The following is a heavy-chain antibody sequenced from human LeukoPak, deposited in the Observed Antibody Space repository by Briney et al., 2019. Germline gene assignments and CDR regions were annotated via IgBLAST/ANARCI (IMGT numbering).Heavy chain of an antibody. V-gene: IGHV4-61*02. CDR1: GGSISSGSYY. CDR2: IYTSGST. J-gene: IGHJ4*02. CDR3: AGGKPPNY. Sequence: PSQTLSLTCTVSGGSISSGSYYWSWIRQPAGKGLEWIGRIYTSGSTNYNPSLKSRVTISVDTSKNQFSLKLSSVTAADTAVYYCAGGKPPNYWGQGTLVTVSS. D-gene: IGHD1-14*01.